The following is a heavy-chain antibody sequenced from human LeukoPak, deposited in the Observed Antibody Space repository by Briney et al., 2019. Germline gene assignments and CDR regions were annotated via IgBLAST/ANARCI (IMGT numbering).Heavy chain of an antibody. V-gene: IGHV3-33*01. Sequence: GGSLRLPCTASGFTFSDYGMHWVRQPPGKGLEWVAIIWYDDTNKNYADSVKGRFTISRDNSKNTLSLQMNSLRAEDTAVYYCARGVDYYENSGTIDYWGQGTLVTVSS. D-gene: IGHD3-22*01. J-gene: IGHJ4*02. CDR2: IWYDDTNK. CDR3: ARGVDYYENSGTIDY. CDR1: GFTFSDYG.